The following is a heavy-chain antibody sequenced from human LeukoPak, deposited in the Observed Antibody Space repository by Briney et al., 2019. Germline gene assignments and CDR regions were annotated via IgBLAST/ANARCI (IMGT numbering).Heavy chain of an antibody. V-gene: IGHV3-21*01. Sequence: GGSLRLSCAASGFTFSSYSMNWVRQAPGKGLEWVSSISSSSYIYYADSVKGRFTISRDNAKNSLYLQMNSLRAEDTAVYYCARNREQLVREAFDIWGQGTMVTVSS. D-gene: IGHD6-13*01. CDR2: ISSSSYI. CDR3: ARNREQLVREAFDI. J-gene: IGHJ3*02. CDR1: GFTFSSYS.